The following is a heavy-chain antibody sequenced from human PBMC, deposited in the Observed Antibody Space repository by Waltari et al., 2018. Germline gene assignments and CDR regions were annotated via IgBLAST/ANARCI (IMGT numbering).Heavy chain of an antibody. D-gene: IGHD4-4*01. J-gene: IGHJ4*02. CDR2: VASNGINK. CDR3: AKERLTTVYFDY. Sequence: QVQLVESGGGVVQPGRSLRLSCAASGFIFIHFGMPLSGQAPGKGLEWVPIVASNGINKNYADSVKGRFTVSRDNSKNTLDLQMNSLRAEDTAMYYCAKERLTTVYFDYWGQGILVTVSS. V-gene: IGHV3-30*18. CDR1: GFIFIHFG.